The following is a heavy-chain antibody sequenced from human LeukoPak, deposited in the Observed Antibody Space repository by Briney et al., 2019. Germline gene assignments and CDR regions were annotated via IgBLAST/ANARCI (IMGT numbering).Heavy chain of an antibody. D-gene: IGHD6-19*01. CDR2: MNPNSGNT. Sequence: ASVKVSCKASGYTFTSYEIIWVRQATGQGLERMGWMNPNSGNTGFVEKFQGRVTITRNTSIATAYMELSSLRFEDTAVYYCARVASEWLAPIDYWGQGTLVIVSS. CDR3: ARVASEWLAPIDY. J-gene: IGHJ4*02. CDR1: GYTFTSYE. V-gene: IGHV1-8*01.